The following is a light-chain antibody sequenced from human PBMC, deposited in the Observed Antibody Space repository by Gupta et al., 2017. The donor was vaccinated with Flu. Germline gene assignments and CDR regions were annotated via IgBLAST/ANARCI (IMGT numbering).Light chain of an antibody. V-gene: IGKV1-5*03. CDR2: RAS. J-gene: IGKJ1*01. Sequence: DIQMTQSPSTLSASIGDRVTITCRASQNVGDQLAWYQQKPGKAPKALIYRASTLQSGVPPRFSGSGSGTEFTLTISSLQPDDSANYYCHQYLTDPVGFGQGTKVEIK. CDR3: HQYLTDPVG. CDR1: QNVGDQ.